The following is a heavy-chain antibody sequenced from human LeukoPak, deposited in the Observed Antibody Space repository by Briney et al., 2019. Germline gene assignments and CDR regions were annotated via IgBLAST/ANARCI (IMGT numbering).Heavy chain of an antibody. CDR1: GGSISSYY. CDR2: INTSGNS. D-gene: IGHD6-25*01. CDR3: AREGGGPRWLDP. J-gene: IGHJ5*02. V-gene: IGHV4-4*07. Sequence: SATLSLTCTVSGGSISSYYWSWIRQPAGKGLEWIGRINTSGNSNYNPSLRSRVTMSVDTSKNQFSLNLSSVTAADTAVYYCAREGGGPRWLDPWRQGTLVTVSS.